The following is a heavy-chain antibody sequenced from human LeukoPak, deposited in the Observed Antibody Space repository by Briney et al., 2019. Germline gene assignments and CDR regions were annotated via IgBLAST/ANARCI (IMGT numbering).Heavy chain of an antibody. CDR3: ARFSRTSIGY. J-gene: IGHJ4*02. Sequence: PGGSLRLSCAASGFTFSSYWMSWVRQAPGKGLEWVANINQDGSDKNYVDSVKGRFTVSRDNAKNSLYLQMNSLRAEDTAVYYCARFSRTSIGYWGRGILVTVSS. CDR2: INQDGSDK. D-gene: IGHD1/OR15-1a*01. V-gene: IGHV3-7*01. CDR1: GFTFSSYW.